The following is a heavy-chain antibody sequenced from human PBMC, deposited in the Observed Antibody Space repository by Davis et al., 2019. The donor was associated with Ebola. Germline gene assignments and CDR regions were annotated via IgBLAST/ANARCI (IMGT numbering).Heavy chain of an antibody. V-gene: IGHV4-39*07. Sequence: PSETLSLTCTVSGGSISSSSYYWGWIRQPPGKGLEWIGEIYHSGSTNYNPSLKSRVTISVDKSKNQFSLKLSSVTAADTAVYYCARAYSDYGDYYFDYWGQGTLVTVSS. CDR1: GGSISSSSYY. CDR2: IYHSGST. D-gene: IGHD4-17*01. CDR3: ARAYSDYGDYYFDY. J-gene: IGHJ4*02.